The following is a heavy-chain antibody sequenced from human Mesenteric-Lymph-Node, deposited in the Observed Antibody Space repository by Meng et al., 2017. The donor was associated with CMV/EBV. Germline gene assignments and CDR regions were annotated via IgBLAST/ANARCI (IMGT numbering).Heavy chain of an antibody. CDR2: INPNSGGT. CDR1: GYTFTGYY. V-gene: IGHV1-2*02. CDR3: ARDLYSIVITVGYYYGMDV. D-gene: IGHD2-8*01. J-gene: IGHJ6*02. Sequence: ASVKVSCKASGYTFTGYYMHWVRQAPGQGLEWMGWINPNSGGTNYAQKFQGRVTMTRDTSISTAYMELSRLRSDDTAVYYCARDLYSIVITVGYYYGMDVWGQGTTVTVSS.